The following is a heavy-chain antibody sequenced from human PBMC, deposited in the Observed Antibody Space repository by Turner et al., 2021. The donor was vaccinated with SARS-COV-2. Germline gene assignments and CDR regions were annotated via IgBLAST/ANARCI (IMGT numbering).Heavy chain of an antibody. CDR3: AKNEMAMIVVVITLFDY. D-gene: IGHD3-22*01. J-gene: IGHJ4*02. Sequence: EVQLLESGGGLVQTGGSLRLPCAASGFTFSSYAMSWVRQAPGKGLEWVSAISGSGGSTYYADSVKGRFTIARDNSKNTLYLQMNSLRAEDTAVYYCAKNEMAMIVVVITLFDYWGQGTLVTVS. CDR1: GFTFSSYA. V-gene: IGHV3-23*01. CDR2: ISGSGGST.